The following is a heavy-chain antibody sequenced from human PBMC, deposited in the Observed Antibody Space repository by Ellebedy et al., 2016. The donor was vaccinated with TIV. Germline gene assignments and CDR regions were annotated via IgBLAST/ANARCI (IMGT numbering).Heavy chain of an antibody. Sequence: GESLKISCAASGFTFSSYEMNWVRQAPGKGLEWVANIKEDGNEKYYVDSVKGRFTISRDNAKNSLDLQMNSLRAEDTAVYYCARDPGDYSGDYYYGMDVWGQGTTVTVSS. J-gene: IGHJ6*02. D-gene: IGHD4-17*01. CDR2: IKEDGNEK. CDR3: ARDPGDYSGDYYYGMDV. CDR1: GFTFSSYE. V-gene: IGHV3-7*01.